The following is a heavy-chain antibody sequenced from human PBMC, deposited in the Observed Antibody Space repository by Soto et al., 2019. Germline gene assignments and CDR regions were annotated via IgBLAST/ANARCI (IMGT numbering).Heavy chain of an antibody. Sequence: PGGSLRLSCAASGFTFSSYGMHWVRQAPGKGLEWVAVIWYDGSNKYYADSVKGRSTISRDNSKNTLYLQMNSLRAEDTAVYYCARDDGSSSEYYYYYGMDVWGQGTTVTVSS. CDR3: ARDDGSSSEYYYYYGMDV. CDR1: GFTFSSYG. D-gene: IGHD6-6*01. CDR2: IWYDGSNK. V-gene: IGHV3-33*01. J-gene: IGHJ6*02.